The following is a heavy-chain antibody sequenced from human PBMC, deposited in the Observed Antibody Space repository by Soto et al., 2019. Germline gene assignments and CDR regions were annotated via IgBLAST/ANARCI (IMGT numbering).Heavy chain of an antibody. Sequence: GGSLRLSCAASGFTFSSYAMHWVRQAPGKGLEWVSVISYDGSNKYYAPSVKVRFTISRDNSKNTLYLQMKRLRAEDTAVYYCARGYCTNGVCHYYYYHYGMHXWGQATTVTVS. J-gene: IGHJ6*02. CDR2: ISYDGSNK. V-gene: IGHV3-30-3*01. D-gene: IGHD2-8*01. CDR3: ARGYCTNGVCHYYYYHYGMHX. CDR1: GFTFSSYA.